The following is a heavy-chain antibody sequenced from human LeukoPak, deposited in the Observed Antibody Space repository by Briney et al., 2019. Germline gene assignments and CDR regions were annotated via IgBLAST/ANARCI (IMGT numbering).Heavy chain of an antibody. CDR3: ARGRLSQYYDSSGYYYDLAY. V-gene: IGHV1-2*06. CDR2: INPNSGGT. Sequence: ASVKVSCKASGYTFTGYYMHWVRQAPGQGLEWMGRINPNSGGTNYAQKFQGRVTMTRDTSISTAYMELSRLRSDDTAVYYCARGRLSQYYDSSGYYYDLAYWGQGTLVTVSS. J-gene: IGHJ4*02. D-gene: IGHD3-22*01. CDR1: GYTFTGYY.